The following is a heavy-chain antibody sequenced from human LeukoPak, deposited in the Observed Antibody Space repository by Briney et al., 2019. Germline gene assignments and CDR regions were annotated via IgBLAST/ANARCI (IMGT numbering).Heavy chain of an antibody. D-gene: IGHD2-15*01. CDR3: ASLPIYCSGGSCYRKYYFDY. Sequence: SQTLSLTCTVSGGSISSGGYYWSWIRQHPGKGLEWIGYIYYSGSTYYNPALKSRVTISVDTSKNQFSLKLSSVTAADTAVYYCASLPIYCSGGSCYRKYYFDYWGQGTLVTVSS. V-gene: IGHV4-31*03. CDR1: GGSISSGGYY. CDR2: IYYSGST. J-gene: IGHJ4*02.